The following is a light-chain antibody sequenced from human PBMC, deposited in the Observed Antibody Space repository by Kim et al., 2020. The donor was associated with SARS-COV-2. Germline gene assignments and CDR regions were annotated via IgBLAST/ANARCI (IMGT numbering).Light chain of an antibody. Sequence: DIQMTQSPSSLSASVGDRVTITCRASQSISIYLNWYQQKPGKAPNLLIYAASNLESGVPSRFSGSGSGTDFTLTITSLQPEDSAAYYCQQNYITPYTFGQGTKQEI. CDR3: QQNYITPYT. CDR1: QSISIY. CDR2: AAS. J-gene: IGKJ2*01. V-gene: IGKV1-39*01.